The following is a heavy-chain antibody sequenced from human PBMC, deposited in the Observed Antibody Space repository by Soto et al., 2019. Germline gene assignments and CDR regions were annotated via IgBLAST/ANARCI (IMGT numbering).Heavy chain of an antibody. CDR1: GYTFTSYG. J-gene: IGHJ6*02. D-gene: IGHD1-1*01. V-gene: IGHV1-18*04. CDR2: ISAYNVNT. Sequence: QVQLVQSGAEVKKPGASVKVSCKASGYTFTSYGISWVRQAPGQGLEWMGWISAYNVNTNYAQKLQGRVTMTTDTSTSTAYMELMSLSSDDTAGYYCGGDQATGQQYYNCGMDVLGQGTTVPGSS. CDR3: GGDQATGQQYYNCGMDV.